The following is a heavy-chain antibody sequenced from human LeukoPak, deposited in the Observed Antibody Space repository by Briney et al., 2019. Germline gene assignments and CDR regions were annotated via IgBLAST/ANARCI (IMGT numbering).Heavy chain of an antibody. Sequence: GGSLRLSCAASGFTFSSYSMNWVRQAPGKGLEWVSSISSSSSYIYYADSVKGRFTISRDNAKNSLYLQMNSLRAEDTALYYCATARGLYERGPDYYYYDMDAWGKGTTVTVSS. J-gene: IGHJ6*03. V-gene: IGHV3-21*01. CDR1: GFTFSSYS. CDR2: ISSSSSYI. CDR3: ATARGLYERGPDYYYYDMDA. D-gene: IGHD6-19*01.